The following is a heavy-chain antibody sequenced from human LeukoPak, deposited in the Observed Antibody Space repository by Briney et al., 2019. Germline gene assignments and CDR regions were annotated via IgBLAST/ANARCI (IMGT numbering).Heavy chain of an antibody. CDR2: IYSVGST. Sequence: PGGSLRLSCAASGFTVSSSYMNWVRQPPGKGLEWVSIIYSVGSTYYADSVKGRFTISRDNSKNTLYLQMNSLRAEDTAVYYCARDDGSGWFDYWGQGTLVTVSS. CDR3: ARDDGSGWFDY. J-gene: IGHJ4*02. CDR1: GFTVSSSY. D-gene: IGHD6-19*01. V-gene: IGHV3-53*01.